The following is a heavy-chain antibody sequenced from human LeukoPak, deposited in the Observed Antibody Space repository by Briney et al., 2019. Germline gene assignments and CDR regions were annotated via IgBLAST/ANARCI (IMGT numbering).Heavy chain of an antibody. CDR2: LYYSGRT. V-gene: IGHV4-39*01. J-gene: IGHJ1*01. CDR3: ARRRYYDGSGYLE. D-gene: IGHD3-22*01. Sequence: SETLSLTCSVSGDSISRSDSYWDWIRQPPGKGLEWIGTLYYSGRTYYSPSLKSRVTMSVDTSKNQFSLNLRIVTAADTAVYYCARRRYYDGSGYLEWGQGTLLSVSS. CDR1: GDSISRSDSY.